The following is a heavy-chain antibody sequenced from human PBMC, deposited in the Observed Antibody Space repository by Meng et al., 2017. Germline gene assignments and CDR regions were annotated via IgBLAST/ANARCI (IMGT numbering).Heavy chain of an antibody. D-gene: IGHD2-8*02. CDR1: GYSVSSNSAA. V-gene: IGHV6-1*01. Sequence: QGHLLQSGPGPLKPLPTTPLTGAISGYSVSSNSAAWNWSRQSPSRGLEWLGRTYYRSKWYNDYAVSVKSRITINPDTSKNQFSLQLNSVTPEDTAVYYCARGVVYAISYFDYWGQGTLVIVSS. CDR2: TYYRSKWYN. CDR3: ARGVVYAISYFDY. J-gene: IGHJ4*02.